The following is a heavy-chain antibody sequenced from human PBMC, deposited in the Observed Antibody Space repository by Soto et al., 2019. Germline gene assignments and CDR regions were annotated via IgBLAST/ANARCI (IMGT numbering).Heavy chain of an antibody. Sequence: PGGSLRLSCAASGFTFSSYGMHWVRQAPGKGLEWVAVIWYDGSNKYYADSVKGRFTISRDNSKNTLYLQMNSLRAEDTAVYYCAREDSSFWSGYCVFYYGMDVWGQGTTVTVSS. CDR3: AREDSSFWSGYCVFYYGMDV. D-gene: IGHD3-3*01. CDR2: IWYDGSNK. V-gene: IGHV3-33*01. J-gene: IGHJ6*02. CDR1: GFTFSSYG.